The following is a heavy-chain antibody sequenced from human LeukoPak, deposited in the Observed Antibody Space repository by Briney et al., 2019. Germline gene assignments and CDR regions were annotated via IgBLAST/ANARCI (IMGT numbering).Heavy chain of an antibody. J-gene: IGHJ4*02. Sequence: ASVKVSCKASGYTFTSYDINWVRQATGQGLEWMGWMNPNSGNTGYAQKFQGRVTMTRNTSISTAYMELSSLRSEDTAVYYCAREGSSSSCFDYWGQGTLVTVSS. V-gene: IGHV1-8*01. CDR1: GYTFTSYD. D-gene: IGHD6-6*01. CDR2: MNPNSGNT. CDR3: AREGSSSSCFDY.